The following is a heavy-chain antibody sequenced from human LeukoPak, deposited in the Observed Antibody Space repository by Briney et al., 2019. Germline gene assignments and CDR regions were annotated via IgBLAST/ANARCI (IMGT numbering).Heavy chain of an antibody. CDR2: INWDSGNI. CDR3: AKDSCTTNCFLDY. D-gene: IGHD2-2*01. CDR1: GFIFDDYA. Sequence: GRSLRLSCVGSGFIFDDYAMHWVRHVPGKGLEWVASINWDSGNIGYADSVKGRFTISRDNSKNSLYLQMNSLRAEDTAFYYCAKDSCTTNCFLDYWGQEALVTVSS. V-gene: IGHV3-9*01. J-gene: IGHJ4*02.